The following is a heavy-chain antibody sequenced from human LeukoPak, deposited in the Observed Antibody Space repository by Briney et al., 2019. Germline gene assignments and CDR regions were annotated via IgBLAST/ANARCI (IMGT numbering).Heavy chain of an antibody. CDR3: ATQQLVRFVLRFQH. CDR1: GYTLTELS. CDR2: FDPEDGET. V-gene: IGHV1-24*01. J-gene: IGHJ1*01. D-gene: IGHD6-13*01. Sequence: ASVKVSCKVSGYTLTELSMHWVRQAPGKGLEWMGRFDPEDGETIYAQKFQGRVTMTEDTSTNTAYLELSSLRSEDTAVYYCATQQLVRFVLRFQHWGQGTLVTVSS.